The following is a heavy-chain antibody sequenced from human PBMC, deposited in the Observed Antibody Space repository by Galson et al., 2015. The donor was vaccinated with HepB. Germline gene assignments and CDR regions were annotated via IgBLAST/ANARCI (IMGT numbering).Heavy chain of an antibody. J-gene: IGHJ1*01. D-gene: IGHD2-8*02. CDR2: ISGDSNYI. V-gene: IGHV3-23*01. CDR1: GFSFRSSA. Sequence: SLGLSCAASGFSFRSSAMTWVRQTPGMGLEWVSAISGDSNYIYYGDSVKGRFTISRDNSKNTLYLQMNSLRAEDTAAYYCASGGKFCTGGSCQHWGQGTLVTVSP. CDR3: ASGGKFCTGGSCQH.